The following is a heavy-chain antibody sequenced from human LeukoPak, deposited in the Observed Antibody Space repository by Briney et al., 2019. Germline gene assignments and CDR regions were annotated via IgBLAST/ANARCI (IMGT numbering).Heavy chain of an antibody. Sequence: PSETLSLTCTVSGGSISSYYWSWIRQPPGKGLEWIGYIYYSGSTNYNPSLKSRVTISVDTSKNQFSLKPSSVTAADTAVYYCARVPEVAAQDYFDYWGQGTLVTVSS. CDR2: IYYSGST. V-gene: IGHV4-59*01. D-gene: IGHD6-19*01. J-gene: IGHJ4*02. CDR1: GGSISSYY. CDR3: ARVPEVAAQDYFDY.